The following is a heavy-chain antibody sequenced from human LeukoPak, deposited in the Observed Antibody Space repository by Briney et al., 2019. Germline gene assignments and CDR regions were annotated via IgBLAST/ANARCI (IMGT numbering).Heavy chain of an antibody. CDR3: ARLAVADHMGDY. CDR1: VDSHSSNSAA. J-gene: IGHJ4*02. V-gene: IGHV6-1*01. D-gene: IGHD6-19*01. Sequence: SHTLSLTCAISVDSHSSNSAACNSIRQSPSRGLECHRSTYYRSKLHNDYAVSVKSQITNNPDTSKNQCSLQLSSVTPEDTAVYYCARLAVADHMGDYWGQGTLVTVSS. CDR2: TYYRSKLHN.